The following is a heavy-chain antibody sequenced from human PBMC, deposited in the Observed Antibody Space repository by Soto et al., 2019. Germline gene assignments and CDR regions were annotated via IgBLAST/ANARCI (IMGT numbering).Heavy chain of an antibody. D-gene: IGHD6-19*01. Sequence: SGTLYLTCAVSGYSISSGYYWGWIRQPPGKGLEWIGSIYHSGSTYYNPSLKSRVTISVDTSKNQFSLKLSSVTAADTAVYYCARARGWNDAFDIWGQGTMVTVSS. J-gene: IGHJ3*02. V-gene: IGHV4-38-2*01. CDR2: IYHSGST. CDR3: ARARGWNDAFDI. CDR1: GYSISSGYY.